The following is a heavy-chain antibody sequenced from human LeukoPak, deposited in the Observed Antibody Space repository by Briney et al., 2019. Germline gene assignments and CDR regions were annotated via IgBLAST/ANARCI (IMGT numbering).Heavy chain of an antibody. CDR1: GGSISSYY. V-gene: IGHV4-59*08. CDR2: IYYTGTT. CDR3: ASGYFGDAFDV. Sequence: SETLSPTCTVSGGSISSYYWSWIRQPPGKGLEWIGYIYYTGTTNYNSSLKSRVTISVDISKNHFSLKLSSVTAADTAVYYCASGYFGDAFDVWGQGTMVTVSS. D-gene: IGHD3-9*01. J-gene: IGHJ3*01.